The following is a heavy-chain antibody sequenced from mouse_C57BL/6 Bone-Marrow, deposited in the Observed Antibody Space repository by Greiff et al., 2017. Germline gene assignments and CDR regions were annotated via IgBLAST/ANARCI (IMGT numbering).Heavy chain of an antibody. Sequence: VQLQQSGAELVRPGTSVKMSCKASGYTFTNYWIGWAKQRPGHGLEWIGDIYPGGGYTNYNEKFKGKATLTADKSSSTAYMQFSSLTSEDSAIYYCARIGSYREHYAMDYWCQGTSVTVSS. CDR1: GYTFTNYW. CDR2: IYPGGGYT. V-gene: IGHV1-63*01. CDR3: ARIGSYREHYAMDY. J-gene: IGHJ4*01. D-gene: IGHD2-14*01.